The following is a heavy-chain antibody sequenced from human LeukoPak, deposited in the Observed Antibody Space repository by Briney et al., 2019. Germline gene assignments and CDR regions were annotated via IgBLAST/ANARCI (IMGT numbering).Heavy chain of an antibody. Sequence: SQTLSLTCTVSGGSISSVSYYWSWIRQPAGKGLEWIGRIYTSGSTNYNPPRKSRVTISVDTSKKQFSLKLSSVTAADTAVYYCAREIYPATFDYWGQGTLVTVSS. CDR1: GGSISSVSYY. CDR3: AREIYPATFDY. CDR2: IYTSGST. J-gene: IGHJ4*02. D-gene: IGHD2-15*01. V-gene: IGHV4-61*02.